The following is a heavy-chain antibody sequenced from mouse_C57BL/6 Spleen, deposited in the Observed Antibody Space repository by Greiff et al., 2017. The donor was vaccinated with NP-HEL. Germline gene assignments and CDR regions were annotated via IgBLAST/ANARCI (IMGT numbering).Heavy chain of an antibody. V-gene: IGHV1-64*01. CDR2: IHPNSGST. Sequence: QVQLQQPGAELVKPGASVKLSCKASGYTFTSYWMHWVKQRPGQGLEWIGMIHPNSGSTNYNEKFKSKATLTVDKSSSTAYMQLSSLTSEDSAVYYCARSLIDDGYPGFAYWGQGTLVTVSA. D-gene: IGHD2-3*01. CDR1: GYTFTSYW. J-gene: IGHJ3*01. CDR3: ARSLIDDGYPGFAY.